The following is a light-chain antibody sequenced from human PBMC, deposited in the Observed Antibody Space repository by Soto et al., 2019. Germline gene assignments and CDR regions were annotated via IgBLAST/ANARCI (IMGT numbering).Light chain of an antibody. J-gene: IGKJ4*02. CDR2: GAS. V-gene: IGKV3-20*01. CDR3: QQSGKSFPLT. CDR1: QSVSSNY. Sequence: EIVLTQSPGTLSLSPGERATLSCSASQSVSSNYLAWYQQKPGQAPKLLIYGASSRATGIPERFSGSGSGPAFIITISRLEPEDFAMYYCQQSGKSFPLTFGGGTKLEI.